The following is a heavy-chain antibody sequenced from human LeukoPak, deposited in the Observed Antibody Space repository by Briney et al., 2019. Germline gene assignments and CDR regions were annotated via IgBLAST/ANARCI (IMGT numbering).Heavy chain of an antibody. D-gene: IGHD1-14*01. V-gene: IGHV1-46*01. J-gene: IGHJ4*02. CDR1: GYTFTSYY. CDR3: ARDRGRPESPSHFDY. CDR2: INPSGGST. Sequence: ASVKVSCKASGYTFTSYYMHWVRQAPGQGLEWMGIINPSGGSTSYAQKFQGRVTITADESTSTAYMELSSLRSEDTAVYYCARDRGRPESPSHFDYWGQGTLVTVSS.